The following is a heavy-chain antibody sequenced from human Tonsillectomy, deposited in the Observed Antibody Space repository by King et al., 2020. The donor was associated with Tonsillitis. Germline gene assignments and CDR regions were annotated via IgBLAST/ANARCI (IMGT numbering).Heavy chain of an antibody. Sequence: VQLVESGGGVVQPGRSLRLSCAASGFTFRNSAMHWVRQAPGKGLEWVAIVSSDGTNKFYADSVKGRFTISRDSSKNTLYLQMNSLRPEDTAVYYCARDRGSWVLDIDSWGQGTLVTVSS. CDR3: ARDRGSWVLDIDS. D-gene: IGHD1-26*01. V-gene: IGHV3-30*04. CDR2: VSSDGTNK. CDR1: GFTFRNSA. J-gene: IGHJ4*02.